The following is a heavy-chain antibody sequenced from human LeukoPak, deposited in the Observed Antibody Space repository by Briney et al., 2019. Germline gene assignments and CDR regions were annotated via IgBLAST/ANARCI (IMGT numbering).Heavy chain of an antibody. CDR3: ARLSGYPLDY. V-gene: IGHV4-30-4*01. J-gene: IGHJ4*02. Sequence: PSETLSLTCTVSGGSISSGYYYWSWIRQPPGKGLEYIGYIYYGGTYYNPSLKSRVTISVDTSKNQFSLKLSSVTAADTAVYYCARLSGYPLDYWGQGTLVTVSS. CDR1: GGSISSGYYY. D-gene: IGHD3-22*01. CDR2: IYYGGT.